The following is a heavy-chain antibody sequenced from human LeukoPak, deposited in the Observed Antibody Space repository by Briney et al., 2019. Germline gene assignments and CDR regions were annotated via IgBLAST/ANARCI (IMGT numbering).Heavy chain of an antibody. CDR2: ISSSGSTI. CDR3: AKAVPPRDLPGP. V-gene: IGHV3-11*01. Sequence: PGGSLRLSCAASGFTFSHYYMSWIRQAPGKGLEWVSYISSSGSTIYYADSVKGRFTISRDNAKNSLYLQMSSLRAEDTAVYYCAKAVPPRDLPGPWGQGTLVTVSS. D-gene: IGHD2-2*01. CDR1: GFTFSHYY. J-gene: IGHJ5*02.